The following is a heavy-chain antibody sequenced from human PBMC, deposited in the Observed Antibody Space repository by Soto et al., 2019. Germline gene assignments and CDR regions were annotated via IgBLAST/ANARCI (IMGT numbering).Heavy chain of an antibody. D-gene: IGHD5-18*01. CDR3: ARGQDSYGYGAFDY. Sequence: QVQLVESGGGVVQPGRSLRLSCAASGFTFSSYAMHWVRQAPGKGLEWVAVISYDGSNKYYADSVKGRFTISRDNSKNTLYLQMNSLRGEDTAVYYCARGQDSYGYGAFDYWGQGTLVTVSS. CDR2: ISYDGSNK. V-gene: IGHV3-30-3*01. J-gene: IGHJ4*02. CDR1: GFTFSSYA.